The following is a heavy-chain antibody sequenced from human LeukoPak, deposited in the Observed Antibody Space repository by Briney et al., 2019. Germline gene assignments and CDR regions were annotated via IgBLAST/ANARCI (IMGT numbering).Heavy chain of an antibody. D-gene: IGHD3-22*01. CDR3: ARVDDSSGYYYFDY. Sequence: ASVKVSCTASGGTFSSYAISWVRQAPGQGLEWMGGIIPIFGTANYAQKFQGRVTITTDESTGTAYMELSSLRSEDTAVYYCARVDDSSGYYYFDYWGQGTLVTVSS. CDR1: GGTFSSYA. CDR2: IIPIFGTA. V-gene: IGHV1-69*05. J-gene: IGHJ4*02.